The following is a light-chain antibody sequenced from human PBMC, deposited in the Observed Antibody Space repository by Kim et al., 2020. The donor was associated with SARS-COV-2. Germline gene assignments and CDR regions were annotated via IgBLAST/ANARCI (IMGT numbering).Light chain of an antibody. CDR3: QQSYSTLGYI. CDR1: QSISSY. V-gene: IGKV1-39*01. CDR2: AAS. Sequence: DIQMTQSPSSLSASIGDRVTITCRASQSISSYLNWYQQKPGKAPKLLIYAASSLQSGVPSRFSGSGSGTDFTLTISSLQPEDFATYYCQQSYSTLGYIFGQGTKLEI. J-gene: IGKJ2*01.